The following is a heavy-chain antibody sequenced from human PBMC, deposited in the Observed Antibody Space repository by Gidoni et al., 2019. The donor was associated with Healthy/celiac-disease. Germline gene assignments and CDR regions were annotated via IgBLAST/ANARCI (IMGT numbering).Heavy chain of an antibody. V-gene: IGHV4-34*01. Sequence: QVQLQQWGAGLLKPSETLSLTCAVYGGSFSGYYWSWIRQPPGKGLGWIGEINHSGSTNYNPSLKSRVTISVDTSKNQFSLKLSSVTAADTAVYYCARGRHNWYFDLWGRGTLVTVSS. CDR1: GGSFSGYY. J-gene: IGHJ2*01. CDR3: ARGRHNWYFDL. CDR2: INHSGST.